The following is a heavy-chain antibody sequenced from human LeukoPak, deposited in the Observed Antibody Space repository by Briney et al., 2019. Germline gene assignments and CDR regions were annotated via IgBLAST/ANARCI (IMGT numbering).Heavy chain of an antibody. CDR3: ARGIWSSHTVGYYFDN. D-gene: IGHD6-13*01. Sequence: ASVTVSCMSSGYTFTNYAVNWVGQAPGQGLEWMGWINAGNGKKKYSQEFQGRVNITRDTSATTAYMELSSLRSEDIAVYYCARGIWSSHTVGYYFDNWGEGTLVTVSS. J-gene: IGHJ4*02. CDR2: INAGNGKK. V-gene: IGHV1-3*03. CDR1: GYTFTNYA.